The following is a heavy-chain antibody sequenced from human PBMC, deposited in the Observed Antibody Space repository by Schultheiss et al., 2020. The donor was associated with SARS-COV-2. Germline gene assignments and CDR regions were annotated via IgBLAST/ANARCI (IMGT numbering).Heavy chain of an antibody. CDR1: GGSISSYY. CDR2: IYYSGST. V-gene: IGHV4-59*08. Sequence: SEKRSLTCTVSGGSISSYYWSWIRQPPGKGLEWIGYIYYSGSTNYNPSLKSRVTISVDTSKNQFSLKLSSVTAADTAVYYCARLGVPAAMHAFDIWGQGTMVTVSS. D-gene: IGHD2-2*01. J-gene: IGHJ3*02. CDR3: ARLGVPAAMHAFDI.